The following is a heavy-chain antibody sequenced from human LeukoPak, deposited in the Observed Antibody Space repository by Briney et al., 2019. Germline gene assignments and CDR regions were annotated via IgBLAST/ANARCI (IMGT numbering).Heavy chain of an antibody. Sequence: PGGSLRLSCAASGFTFDDYAMHWVRQAPGKGLEWVSGISWNSGSIGYADSVKGQFTISRDNAKNSLYLQMNSLRAEDTALYYCAKDIAYSSSYAFDYWGQGTLVTVSS. V-gene: IGHV3-9*01. CDR3: AKDIAYSSSYAFDY. D-gene: IGHD6-6*01. CDR1: GFTFDDYA. J-gene: IGHJ4*02. CDR2: ISWNSGSI.